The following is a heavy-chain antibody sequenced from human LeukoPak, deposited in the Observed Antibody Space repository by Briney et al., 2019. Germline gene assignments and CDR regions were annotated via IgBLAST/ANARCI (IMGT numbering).Heavy chain of an antibody. CDR1: GFTFSVSA. D-gene: IGHD3-16*01. CDR3: TRLDLQKNYVYDY. Sequence: GGSLRLSCAASGFTFSVSAIHWVRQASGKGLEWVGRIRDKGKNYATEYAASVKGRFTISRDDSKNTAYLQMNNLKTEDTAVYYCTRLDLQKNYVYDYWGQGTLVTVSS. J-gene: IGHJ4*02. V-gene: IGHV3-73*01. CDR2: IRDKGKNYAT.